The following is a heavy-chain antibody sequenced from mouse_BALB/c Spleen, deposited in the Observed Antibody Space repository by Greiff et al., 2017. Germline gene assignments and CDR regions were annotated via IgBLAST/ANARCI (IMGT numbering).Heavy chain of an antibody. CDR1: GFSLTSYG. CDR3: ARNSPFYYGSSLYAMDY. D-gene: IGHD1-1*01. Sequence: VKLVESGPGLVQPSQSLSITCTVSGFSLTSYGVHWVRQSPGKGLEWLGVIWSGGSTDYNAAFISRLSISKDNSKSQVFFKMNSLQADDTAIYYCARNSPFYYGSSLYAMDYWGQGTSVTVSS. V-gene: IGHV2-4-1*01. J-gene: IGHJ4*01. CDR2: IWSGGST.